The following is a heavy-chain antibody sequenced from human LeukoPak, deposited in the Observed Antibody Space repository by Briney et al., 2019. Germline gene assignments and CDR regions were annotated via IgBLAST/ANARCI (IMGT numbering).Heavy chain of an antibody. CDR1: GFTFSSYA. V-gene: IGHV3-30*04. CDR2: ISYDGSNK. CDR3: ARDARTVGITRIVVGFDY. J-gene: IGHJ4*02. Sequence: GGSLRLSCAASGFTFSSYAMYWVRQSPGKGLEWVAVISYDGSNKYYADSVKGRFTISRDNSKNTLYLQMNSLRAEDTAVYYCARDARTVGITRIVVGFDYWGQGTLVTVSS. D-gene: IGHD3-22*01.